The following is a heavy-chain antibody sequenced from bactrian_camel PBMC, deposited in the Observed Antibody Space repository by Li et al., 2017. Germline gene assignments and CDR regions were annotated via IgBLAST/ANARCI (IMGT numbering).Heavy chain of an antibody. V-gene: IGHV3S55*01. J-gene: IGHJ4*01. CDR3: AATRRAFACRGVFGPPLTYEYNY. Sequence: HVQLVESGGGSVQAGGSLRLSCTASGFTLADSDMGYYRQAPESACELVLSISTDGSTWYTESLEGRFTVSKDNAKNTLYLQMNNLKPEDTAMYYCAATRRAFACRGVFGPPLTYEYNYWGQGTQVTVS. CDR2: ISTDGST. CDR1: GFTLADSD. D-gene: IGHD5*01.